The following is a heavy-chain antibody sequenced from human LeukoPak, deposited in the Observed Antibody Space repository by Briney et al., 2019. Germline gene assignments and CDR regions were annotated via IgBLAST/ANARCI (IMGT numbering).Heavy chain of an antibody. Sequence: ASVKVSCKASGYTFTGYYMHWVRQAPGQGLEWMGWINPNSGGTNYAQKFQGRVTTTRDTSISTAYMELSRLRSDDTAVYYCARARIPPYTNVIVGALPFDYWGQGTLVTVSS. J-gene: IGHJ4*02. CDR1: GYTFTGYY. D-gene: IGHD1-26*01. CDR3: ARARIPPYTNVIVGALPFDY. CDR2: INPNSGGT. V-gene: IGHV1-2*02.